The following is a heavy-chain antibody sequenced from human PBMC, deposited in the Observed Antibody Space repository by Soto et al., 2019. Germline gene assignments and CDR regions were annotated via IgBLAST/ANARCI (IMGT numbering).Heavy chain of an antibody. CDR3: VTDGRTSSGWAHADH. CDR2: IGTSGTTS. J-gene: IGHJ4*02. Sequence: GGSLRLSCAASGFTFTNYDMNWVRQAPGKGLEWISYIGTSGTTSSYADSVKGRFTISRDNGKNSLYLQMNSLRDEDTAVYYCVTDGRTSSGWAHADHWGQGT. CDR1: GFTFTNYD. V-gene: IGHV3-48*02. D-gene: IGHD6-19*01.